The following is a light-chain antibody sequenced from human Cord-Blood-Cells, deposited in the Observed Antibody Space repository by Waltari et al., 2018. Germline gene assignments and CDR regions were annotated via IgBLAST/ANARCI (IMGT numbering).Light chain of an antibody. CDR1: SSDVGSYNL. CDR2: EGS. Sequence: QTALTQPASVPGSPGQSITISCTGTSSDVGSYNLVSWYQQHPGKAPKLMIYEGSKRPSGVSNRFSGSKSGTTASLTISGLQAEDEADYYCCSYAGSSTWVFGGGTKLTVL. V-gene: IGLV2-23*01. CDR3: CSYAGSSTWV. J-gene: IGLJ3*02.